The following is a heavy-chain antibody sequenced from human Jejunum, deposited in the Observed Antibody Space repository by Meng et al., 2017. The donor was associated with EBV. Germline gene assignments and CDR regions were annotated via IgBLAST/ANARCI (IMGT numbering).Heavy chain of an antibody. V-gene: IGHV4-4*02. D-gene: IGHD1-26*01. CDR1: GGSISSSNW. CDR3: ARDGGPSGSYAYWFDP. CDR2: IFHIGTT. J-gene: IGHJ5*02. Sequence: HVPLDESGPGRVMPLGTLSLTCAVSGGSISSSNWWSWVRQPPGKGPEWIGEIFHIGTTNYNPTLKSRVTMSVDKSKNHFSLKLTSVTAADTAVYYCARDGGPSGSYAYWFDPWGQGTLVTVSS.